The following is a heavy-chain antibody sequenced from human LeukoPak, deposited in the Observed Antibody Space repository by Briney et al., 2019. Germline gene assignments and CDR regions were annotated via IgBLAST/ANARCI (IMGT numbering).Heavy chain of an antibody. CDR3: AKDTDSSSWYGAFDI. CDR2: ISSSGSTI. CDR1: GFTFSSYE. V-gene: IGHV3-48*03. J-gene: IGHJ3*02. D-gene: IGHD6-13*01. Sequence: PGGSLRLSCAASGFTFSSYEMNWVRQAPGKGLEWVSYISSSGSTIYYADSVKGRFTISRDNAKNTLYLQMNSLRAEDTALYYCAKDTDSSSWYGAFDIWGQGTMVTVSS.